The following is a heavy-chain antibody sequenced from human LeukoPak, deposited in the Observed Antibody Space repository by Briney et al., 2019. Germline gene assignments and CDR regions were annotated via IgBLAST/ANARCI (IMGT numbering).Heavy chain of an antibody. CDR2: IRYDGSNK. Sequence: GGSLRLSCAASGFTFCSYGMHWVRQAPGKGLEWVAFIRYDGSNKYYADSVKGRFTISRDNARNTLYLQMNSLRAEDTAVYYCARELSTGFDYWGQGILVTVSS. J-gene: IGHJ4*02. CDR3: ARELSTGFDY. D-gene: IGHD5/OR15-5a*01. V-gene: IGHV3-30*02. CDR1: GFTFCSYG.